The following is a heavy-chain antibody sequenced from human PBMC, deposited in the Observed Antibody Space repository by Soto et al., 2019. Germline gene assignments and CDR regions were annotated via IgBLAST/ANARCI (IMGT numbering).Heavy chain of an antibody. CDR1: GGSISPYY. CDR2: VYSGGGT. CDR3: AREKTPMSPHYFYSGMDV. D-gene: IGHD3-9*01. V-gene: IGHV4-59*01. Sequence: PAETLSLTCTVSGGSISPYYWSWIRQSPGKGLEWIGYVYSGGGTNYSPSFMGRVTISVDTTDNQFSLKLNSVTAADTAVYYCAREKTPMSPHYFYSGMDVWGQGTTVTVSS. J-gene: IGHJ6*02.